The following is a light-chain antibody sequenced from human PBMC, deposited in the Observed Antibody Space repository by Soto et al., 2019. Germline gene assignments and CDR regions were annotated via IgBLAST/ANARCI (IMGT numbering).Light chain of an antibody. J-gene: IGLJ1*01. CDR3: SSNAGSNNLV. CDR1: SSDVGGYNY. CDR2: EVS. Sequence: QSALTQPPSASGSPGQSVTISCTGTSSDVGGYNYVSWYQQHPGKAPRLMISEVSKRPSGVPDRFSGSKSGNTASLTVSGLQAEDEADYYCSSNAGSNNLVFGTGNKVTVL. V-gene: IGLV2-8*01.